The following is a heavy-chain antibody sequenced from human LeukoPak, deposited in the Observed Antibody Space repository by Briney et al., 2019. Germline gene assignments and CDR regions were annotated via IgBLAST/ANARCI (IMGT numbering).Heavy chain of an antibody. Sequence: PSGTLSLTCAVSGGSISSSNWWSWVRQPPGKGLEWIGEIYHSGSTNYNPSLKSRATISVDKSKNQFSLKLSSVTAADTAVYYCARDSREMTTMDVWGKGTTVTISS. J-gene: IGHJ6*03. D-gene: IGHD5-24*01. CDR1: GGSISSSNW. CDR3: ARDSREMTTMDV. V-gene: IGHV4-4*02. CDR2: IYHSGST.